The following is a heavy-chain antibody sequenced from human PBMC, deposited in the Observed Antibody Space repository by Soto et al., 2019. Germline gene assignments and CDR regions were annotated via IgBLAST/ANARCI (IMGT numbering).Heavy chain of an antibody. V-gene: IGHV3-74*01. CDR1: GFTFSSYW. Sequence: EVQLVESGGGLVQPGGSLRLSCAASGFTFSSYWMHWVRQAPGKGLVWVSRINSDGSSTSYADSVKGRFTISRDNAKNTLNLQRNSLGAEARAVYYCVKTILGVAPATRENYWGQETLVTVSS. D-gene: IGHD3-3*01. CDR3: VKTILGVAPATRENY. J-gene: IGHJ4*02. CDR2: INSDGSST.